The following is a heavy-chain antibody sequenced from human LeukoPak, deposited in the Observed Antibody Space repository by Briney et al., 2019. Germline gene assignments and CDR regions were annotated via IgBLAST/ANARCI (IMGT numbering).Heavy chain of an antibody. CDR1: GFTFSSYA. Sequence: GGSLRLSCAASGFTFSSYAMSWVRQAPGKGLEWVSGISGTGGNTYYADFVKGRFTISRDNSKNTLYLQMNTLRAEDTAIYYCAKSRGSSTSAYAMDVWGQGTTVTVSS. J-gene: IGHJ6*02. V-gene: IGHV3-23*01. D-gene: IGHD2-2*01. CDR3: AKSRGSSTSAYAMDV. CDR2: ISGTGGNT.